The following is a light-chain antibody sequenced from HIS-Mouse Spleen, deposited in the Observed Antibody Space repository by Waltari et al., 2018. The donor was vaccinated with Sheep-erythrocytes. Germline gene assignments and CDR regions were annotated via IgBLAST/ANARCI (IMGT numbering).Light chain of an antibody. CDR1: QCVSSSY. J-gene: IGKJ1*01. V-gene: IGKV3-20*01. CDR2: GAS. Sequence: EIVLTQSPGTLSLSPGERATLSCRASQCVSSSYLAWYQQKPGQAPRLLIYGASSRATGIPYRFSGSGSGTDFTLTISRLEPEDFAVYYCQQYGSSLRTFGQGTKVEIK. CDR3: QQYGSSLRT.